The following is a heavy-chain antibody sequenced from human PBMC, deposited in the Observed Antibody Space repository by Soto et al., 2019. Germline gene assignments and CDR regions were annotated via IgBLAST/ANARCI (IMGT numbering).Heavy chain of an antibody. CDR3: ARRVAVAGDFDY. CDR2: IYYSGST. J-gene: IGHJ4*02. CDR1: GGSISSSSYY. V-gene: IGHV4-39*01. Sequence: SETLSLTCTVSGGSISSSSYYWGWIHQPPGKGLEWIGSIYYSGSTYYNPSLKSRVTISVDTSKNQFSLKLSSVTAADTAVYYCARRVAVAGDFDYWGQGTLVTVSS. D-gene: IGHD6-19*01.